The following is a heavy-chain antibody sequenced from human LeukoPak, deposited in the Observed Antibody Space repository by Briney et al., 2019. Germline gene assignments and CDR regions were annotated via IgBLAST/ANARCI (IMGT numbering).Heavy chain of an antibody. CDR3: ARDVTPNAFDI. V-gene: IGHV1/OR15-3*02. CDR2: INAGNGNT. Sequence: ASVKVSCKTSGYTFTGYYMQWVRQAPGQRLEWMGWINAGNGNTKYSQEFQGRVTITRDTSASTAYMELRSLRSDDTAVYYCARDVTPNAFDIWGQGTMVTVSS. D-gene: IGHD4-23*01. J-gene: IGHJ3*02. CDR1: GYTFTGYY.